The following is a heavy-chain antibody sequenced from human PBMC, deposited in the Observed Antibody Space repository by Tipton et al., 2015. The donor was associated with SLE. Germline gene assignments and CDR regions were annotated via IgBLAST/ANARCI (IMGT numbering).Heavy chain of an antibody. D-gene: IGHD6-19*01. CDR2: IYTSGST. V-gene: IGHV4-4*09. J-gene: IGHJ4*02. CDR3: AYHRSVWYYQFDY. Sequence: TLSLTCAVYGGSFSGYYWSWIRQPPGKGLEWIGYIYTSGSTNYNPSLKSRVTISVDTSKNQLSLKLSSVTAADTAVYYCAYHRSVWYYQFDYWGQGTLVTVSS. CDR1: GGSFSGYY.